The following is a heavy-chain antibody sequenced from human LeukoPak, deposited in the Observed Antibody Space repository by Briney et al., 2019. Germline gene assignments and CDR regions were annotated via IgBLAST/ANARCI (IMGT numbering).Heavy chain of an antibody. V-gene: IGHV4-39*07. Sequence: SETPPLTCTVSGGSISSSSYYWGWIRQPPGKGLEWIGSIYYSGSTYYNPSLKSRVTISVDTSKNQFSLKLSSVTAADTAVYYCARARWLAQNDYWGQGTLVTVSS. CDR2: IYYSGST. D-gene: IGHD6-19*01. CDR3: ARARWLAQNDY. CDR1: GGSISSSSYY. J-gene: IGHJ4*02.